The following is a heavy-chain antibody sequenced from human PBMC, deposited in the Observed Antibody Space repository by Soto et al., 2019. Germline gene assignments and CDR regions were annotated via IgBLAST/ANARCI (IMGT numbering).Heavy chain of an antibody. D-gene: IGHD2-21*02. CDR1: GFTVSSNY. CDR3: ARGRTADTSYYFDY. Sequence: PGGSLRLSCVASGFTVSSNYMSWVRQAPGRGLEWVSVIYSDGRTFYADPVKGRFTISRDNSKNTLYLQMNSLRVEDTAVYYCARGRTADTSYYFDYWGQGTLVTVSS. J-gene: IGHJ4*02. CDR2: IYSDGRT. V-gene: IGHV3-66*01.